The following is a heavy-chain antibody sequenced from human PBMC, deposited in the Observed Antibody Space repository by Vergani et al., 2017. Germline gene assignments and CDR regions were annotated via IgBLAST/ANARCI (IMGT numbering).Heavy chain of an antibody. V-gene: IGHV3-9*01. CDR3: AKDSGANSGYSYGLDY. J-gene: IGHJ4*02. CDR1: GFTFDDYA. D-gene: IGHD5-18*01. Sequence: EVQLVESGGGLVQPGRSLRLSCTASGFTFDDYAMHWVRQAPGKGLEWVSGISWNSGSIGYADSVKGRFTISRDNAKNSLYLQMNSLRAEDTALYYCAKDSGANSGYSYGLDYWGQGTLVTVSS. CDR2: ISWNSGSI.